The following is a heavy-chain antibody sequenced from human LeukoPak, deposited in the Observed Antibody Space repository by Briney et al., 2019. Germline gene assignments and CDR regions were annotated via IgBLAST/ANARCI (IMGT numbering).Heavy chain of an antibody. J-gene: IGHJ4*02. CDR1: GFPFSSYW. Sequence: GGSLRLSCAASGFPFSSYWMSWVRQAPEKGLEWVANINQGGSEKYYVDSVRGRFTTSRDNAKNSLYLQMNSLRAEDTAVYYCAKDIQTDSSSWVHWGQGTLVTVSS. V-gene: IGHV3-7*03. CDR3: AKDIQTDSSSWVH. CDR2: INQGGSEK. D-gene: IGHD6-13*01.